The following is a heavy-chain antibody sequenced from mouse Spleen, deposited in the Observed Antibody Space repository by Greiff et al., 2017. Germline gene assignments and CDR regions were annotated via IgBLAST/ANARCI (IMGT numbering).Heavy chain of an antibody. CDR3: TTWDYGSRYFDY. Sequence: EVQLQQSGAELVRPGASVKLSCTASGFNIKDYYMHWVKQRPEQGLEWIGRIDPEDGDTEYAPKFQGKATMTADTSSNTAYLQLSSLTSEDTAVYYCTTWDYGSRYFDYWGQGTTLTVSS. CDR2: IDPEDGDT. J-gene: IGHJ2*01. D-gene: IGHD1-1*01. V-gene: IGHV14-1*01. CDR1: GFNIKDYY.